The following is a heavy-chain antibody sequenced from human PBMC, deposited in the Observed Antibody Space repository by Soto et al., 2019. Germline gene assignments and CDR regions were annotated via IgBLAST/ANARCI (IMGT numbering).Heavy chain of an antibody. V-gene: IGHV1-3*01. CDR2: INAGNGNT. J-gene: IGHJ4*02. CDR3: ARDTRPPGIAVADTKYYFDY. D-gene: IGHD6-19*01. Sequence: GASVKVYCKASGYTFTSYAMHWLRQATGQRVEWMGWINAGNGNTKYSQKFQGRVTTTRDTSASTAYMELSRLRSEDTAVYYCARDTRPPGIAVADTKYYFDYWGQGTLVTVSS. CDR1: GYTFTSYA.